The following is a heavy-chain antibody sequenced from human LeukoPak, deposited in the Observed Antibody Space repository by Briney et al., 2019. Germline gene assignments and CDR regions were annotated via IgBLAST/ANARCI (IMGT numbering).Heavy chain of an antibody. CDR3: ARAVGYTYGYGY. CDR1: GFTFSSFC. D-gene: IGHD5-18*01. J-gene: IGHJ4*02. CDR2: IKQDGSEK. V-gene: IGHV3-7*03. Sequence: GGSLRLSCTASGFTFSSFCMTWVRQAPGKGLEWVANIKQDGSEKYYVDSVKGRFTISRDNAKSSLFLQMNSLRAEDTAVYYCARAVGYTYGYGYWGQGTLVTVPP.